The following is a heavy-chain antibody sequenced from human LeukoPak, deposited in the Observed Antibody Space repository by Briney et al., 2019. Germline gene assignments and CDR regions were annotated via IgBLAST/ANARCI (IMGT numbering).Heavy chain of an antibody. CDR3: AKASHYYDSSGPPIAEYFQH. Sequence: PGGSLRLSCAASGFTFNNYGMHWVRQAPGKGLEWVAFIRYNGNNQYYADSVKGRFTISRDNSKNTLYLQMNSLRAEDTAVYYCAKASHYYDSSGPPIAEYFQHWGQGTLVTVSS. D-gene: IGHD3-22*01. CDR1: GFTFNNYG. V-gene: IGHV3-30*02. J-gene: IGHJ1*01. CDR2: IRYNGNNQ.